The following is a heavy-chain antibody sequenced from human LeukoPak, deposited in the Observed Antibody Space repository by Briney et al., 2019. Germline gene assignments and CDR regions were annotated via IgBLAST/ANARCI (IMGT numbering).Heavy chain of an antibody. J-gene: IGHJ4*02. CDR1: GFTFSSFA. D-gene: IGHD1-14*01. CDR3: AKPERSDY. CDR2: ISGRGDST. V-gene: IGHV3-23*01. Sequence: QPGGSLRLSCAASGFTFSSFAMSWVRQAPGKGLEWVSVISGRGDSTYYADSVKGRFTISRDNSKSTVYLQMNSLRAEDTAVYYCAKPERSDYWGQGTLVTVSS.